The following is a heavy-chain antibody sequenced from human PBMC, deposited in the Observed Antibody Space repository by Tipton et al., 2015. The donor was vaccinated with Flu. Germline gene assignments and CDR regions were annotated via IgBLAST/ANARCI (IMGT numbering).Heavy chain of an antibody. CDR2: ISWNSGSI. CDR1: GFTFDDYA. J-gene: IGHJ6*02. V-gene: IGHV3-9*01. Sequence: SLRLSCAASGFTFDDYAMHWVRQAPGKGLEWVSGISWNSGSIGYADSVKGRFTISRDNAKNSLYLQMNSLRAEDTAFYYCTKDPRAIPAPSNGMDVWGQGTTVPVSS. CDR3: TKDPRAIPAPSNGMDV. D-gene: IGHD2-2*01.